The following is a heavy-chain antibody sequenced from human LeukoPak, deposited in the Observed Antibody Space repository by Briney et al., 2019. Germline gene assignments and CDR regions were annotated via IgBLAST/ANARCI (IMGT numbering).Heavy chain of an antibody. Sequence: GSLRLSCAASGFTFSSYSMNWVRQAPGKGLEWVSSISSSSSYIYYADSVKGRFTISRDNAKNSLYLQMNSLRAEDTAVYYCAKGSDDILTGYSPPFDYWGQGTLVTVSS. CDR1: GFTFSSYS. CDR2: ISSSSSYI. D-gene: IGHD3-9*01. V-gene: IGHV3-21*04. CDR3: AKGSDDILTGYSPPFDY. J-gene: IGHJ4*02.